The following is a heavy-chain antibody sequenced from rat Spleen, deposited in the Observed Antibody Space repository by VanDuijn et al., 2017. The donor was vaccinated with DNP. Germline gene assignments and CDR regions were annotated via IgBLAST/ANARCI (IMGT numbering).Heavy chain of an antibody. V-gene: IGHV5-7*01. CDR2: IYYDSSNT. J-gene: IGHJ2*01. CDR1: GFTFSDYN. CDR3: ARPDY. Sequence: EVQLVESGGGLVQPGRSLKLSCAASGFTFSDYNMAWVRQAPKKGLEWVATIYYDSSNTYYRDSVKGRFTISRDNAESTLYLQMDSLRSEDTATYYCARPDYWGQGVMVTVSS.